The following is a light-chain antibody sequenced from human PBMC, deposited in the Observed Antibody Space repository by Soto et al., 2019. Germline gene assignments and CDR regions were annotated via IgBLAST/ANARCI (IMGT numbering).Light chain of an antibody. V-gene: IGKV1D-16*01. CDR2: AAS. Sequence: DIQLTQSPSSLTASVGDRVTITCRASQGVSTWLAWYQQKPQRAPKSLIYAASNLQSGVPSRFNVSGSGTDFTLTISSLQPEDLATYYCQQYNSYPLSFGGGTKVEIK. J-gene: IGKJ4*01. CDR1: QGVSTW. CDR3: QQYNSYPLS.